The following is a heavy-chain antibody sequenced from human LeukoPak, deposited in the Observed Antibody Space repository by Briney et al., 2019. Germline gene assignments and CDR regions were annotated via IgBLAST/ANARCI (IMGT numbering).Heavy chain of an antibody. Sequence: KPSETLSLTCTVSGASIGSYYWSWIRQPPGKGLEWIGDIFYSGYMNYNPSLKSRVLVSVDTSRNQFFLKLSSVTAADTAVYYCARHGNIPPGDALDIWGQGTVVLVSS. D-gene: IGHD2-2*02. CDR1: GASIGSYY. J-gene: IGHJ3*02. CDR3: ARHGNIPPGDALDI. CDR2: IFYSGYM. V-gene: IGHV4-59*08.